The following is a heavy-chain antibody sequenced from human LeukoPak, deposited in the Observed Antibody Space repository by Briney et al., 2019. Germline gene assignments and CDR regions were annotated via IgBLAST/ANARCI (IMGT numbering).Heavy chain of an antibody. J-gene: IGHJ4*02. V-gene: IGHV4-59*01. CDR3: ARVTGYMREDYFDY. Sequence: SETLSLTCTVSGRSISSYYWGWIRQPPGRGLEWNGYISYSGSPNYNPSLKSRVTISVKTAKSQFSLKLSCVTAGDTAVYYCARVTGYMREDYFDYWGQGTLGTVSS. CDR2: ISYSGSP. D-gene: IGHD6-13*01. CDR1: GRSISSYY.